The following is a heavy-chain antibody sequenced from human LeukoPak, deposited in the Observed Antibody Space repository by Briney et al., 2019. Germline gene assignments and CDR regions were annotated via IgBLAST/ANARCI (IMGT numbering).Heavy chain of an antibody. D-gene: IGHD1-7*01. Sequence: SQTLSLTCAISGDSVSSNSAAWNWIRQSASRGLEWLGRTYYRSKWYNDYAVSVKSRITINPDTSKNQFSLQLNSVTPEDTAVYYCARGAGTTKAGNWFDPWGQGTLVTVSS. CDR3: ARGAGTTKAGNWFDP. J-gene: IGHJ5*02. V-gene: IGHV6-1*01. CDR2: TYYRSKWYN. CDR1: GDSVSSNSAA.